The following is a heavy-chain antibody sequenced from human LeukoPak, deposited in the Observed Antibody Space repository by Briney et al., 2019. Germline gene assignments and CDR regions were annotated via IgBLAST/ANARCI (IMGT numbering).Heavy chain of an antibody. CDR1: GGSISNYY. CDR3: AREAGRVFDY. CDR2: IYYSGST. Sequence: SETLSLTCSVSGGSISNYYWSWIRQPPRKGLEWIGYIYYSGSTNYNPSLKSRVTISVDTSKNQLSLKLTSVTAADTAVYYCAREAGRVFDYWGQGTLVTVSS. D-gene: IGHD3-16*01. V-gene: IGHV4-59*01. J-gene: IGHJ4*02.